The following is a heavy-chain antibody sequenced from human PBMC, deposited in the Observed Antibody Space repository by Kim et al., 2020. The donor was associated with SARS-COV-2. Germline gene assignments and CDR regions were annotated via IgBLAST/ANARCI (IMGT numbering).Heavy chain of an antibody. D-gene: IGHD6-13*01. V-gene: IGHV4-59*08. Sequence: SETLSLTCTVSGGSISSYYLSWIRQPPGKGLEWIGYIHYSGSTNYNTSLKSRVTISVDTSKNQFSLKLSSVTAADTAVYYCARNPGIAAAGDAFGIWGQG. J-gene: IGHJ3*02. CDR1: GGSISSYY. CDR2: IHYSGST. CDR3: ARNPGIAAAGDAFGI.